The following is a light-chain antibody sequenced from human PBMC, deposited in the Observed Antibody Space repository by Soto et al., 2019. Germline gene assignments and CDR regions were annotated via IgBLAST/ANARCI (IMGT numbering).Light chain of an antibody. J-gene: IGKJ4*01. CDR2: DAS. CDR3: LQFHNLPT. Sequence: DIQMTQSPSSLSASVGDRVTITCQASQDISNYLNWYQHKPGKAPKILIYDASTLGTGVPSRFSGSGSGTDFTFTISSLQPEDIATYYCLQFHNLPTFGGGTKVDIK. V-gene: IGKV1-33*01. CDR1: QDISNY.